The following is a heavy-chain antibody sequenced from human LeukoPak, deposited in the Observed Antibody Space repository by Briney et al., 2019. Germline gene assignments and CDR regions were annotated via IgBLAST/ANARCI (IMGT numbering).Heavy chain of an antibody. CDR3: ARAVTMVRGVDYYYYMDV. D-gene: IGHD3-10*01. V-gene: IGHV4-34*01. CDR1: GGSFSGYY. Sequence: SETLSLTYAVYGGSFSGYYWSWIRQPPGKGLEWIGEINHSGSTNYNPSLKSRVTISVDTSKNQFSLQLRSVTAADTAVYYCARAVTMVRGVDYYYYMDVWGKGTTVTVSS. J-gene: IGHJ6*03. CDR2: INHSGST.